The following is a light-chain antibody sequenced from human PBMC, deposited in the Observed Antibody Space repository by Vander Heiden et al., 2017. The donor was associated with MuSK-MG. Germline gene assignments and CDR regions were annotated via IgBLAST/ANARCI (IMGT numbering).Light chain of an antibody. J-gene: IGKJ2*01. CDR2: WAS. CDR3: HQYNSIPYT. V-gene: IGKV4-1*01. Sequence: DIVMTQSPDSLAVSLGERATINCKSSQSVLYSSNNKNYLAWYQRKPGQPPKLLIYWASTRESGVPDRFSGSGSGTDFTLTISSLQAEDVAVYYCHQYNSIPYTFGQGTKLEIK. CDR1: QSVLYSSNNKNY.